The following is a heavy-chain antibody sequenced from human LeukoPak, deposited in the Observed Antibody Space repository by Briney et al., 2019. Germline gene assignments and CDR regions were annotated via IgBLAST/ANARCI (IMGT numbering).Heavy chain of an antibody. V-gene: IGHV1-18*01. CDR1: GYTFSNYG. CDR2: INAYNGYP. CDR3: ARRSGNLPDN. D-gene: IGHD1-26*01. Sequence: ASVKVSCKASGYTFSNYGISWVRQAPGQGLEWMGWINAYNGYPNYAQKFQGRVTVTRDISRRTAYLELRSLTSDGTAVYYCARRSGNLPDNWGQGTLVTVSS. J-gene: IGHJ4*02.